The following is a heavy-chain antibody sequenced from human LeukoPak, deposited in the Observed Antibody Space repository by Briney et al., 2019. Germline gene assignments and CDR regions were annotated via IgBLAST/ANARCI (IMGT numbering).Heavy chain of an antibody. D-gene: IGHD6-13*01. CDR3: TRHQVAAAGTRLTPSDY. J-gene: IGHJ4*02. CDR1: GFTFSGSA. V-gene: IGHV3-73*01. CDR2: IRSKANSYAT. Sequence: PGGSLRLSCAASGFTFSGSAMHWVRQASGKGLEWVGRIRSKANSYATAYAASVKGRFTISRDDSKNTAYLQMNSLKTEDTAVYYCTRHQVAAAGTRLTPSDYWGQGTLVTVSS.